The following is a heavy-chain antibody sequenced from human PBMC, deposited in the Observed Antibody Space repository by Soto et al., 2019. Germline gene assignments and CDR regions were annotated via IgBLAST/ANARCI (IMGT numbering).Heavy chain of an antibody. J-gene: IGHJ5*02. CDR2: IYYSGST. D-gene: IGHD3-22*01. V-gene: IGHV4-59*01. CDR1: GGSISSYY. Sequence: QVQLQESGPGLVKPSETLSLTCTVSGGSISSYYWSWIRQPPGKGLEWIGYIYYSGSTNYNPSLKSRVTISVDTSKNQFSLKLSSVTAADTAVYYCARDRPSYYYDSSGYYPPPHHPAYWFDPWGQGTLVTVSS. CDR3: ARDRPSYYYDSSGYYPPPHHPAYWFDP.